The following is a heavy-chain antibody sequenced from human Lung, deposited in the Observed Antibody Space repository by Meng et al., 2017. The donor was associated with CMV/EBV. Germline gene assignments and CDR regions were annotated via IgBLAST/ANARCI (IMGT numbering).Heavy chain of an antibody. J-gene: IGHJ3*01. Sequence: ASVKVSXKASGYTFSGHYIHWVRQAPGQGLEWMGWINPDSGGTRYSQKFQYRVTMTRDTSINTAYMELSRLRSDDTAVYCCSRGAPFFRDAFDLWGQGTMVXVSS. D-gene: IGHD3-16*01. CDR3: SRGAPFFRDAFDL. CDR1: GYTFSGHY. V-gene: IGHV1-2*02. CDR2: INPDSGGT.